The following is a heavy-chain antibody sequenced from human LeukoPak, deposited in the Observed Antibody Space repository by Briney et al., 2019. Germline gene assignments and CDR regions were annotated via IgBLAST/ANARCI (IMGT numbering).Heavy chain of an antibody. CDR2: ISSSGDST. CDR3: VSLSSGGLREFDY. CDR1: GFTFSRYT. J-gene: IGHJ4*02. V-gene: IGHV3-64D*09. Sequence: GGSLRLSCSASGFTFSRYTMHWVRQAPGKGLEYVSAISSSGDSTNYADSVRGRVTMSRDNSKDTLYLQMSSLRAEDTAVYYCVSLSSGGLREFDYWGQGTLVTVSS. D-gene: IGHD6-19*01.